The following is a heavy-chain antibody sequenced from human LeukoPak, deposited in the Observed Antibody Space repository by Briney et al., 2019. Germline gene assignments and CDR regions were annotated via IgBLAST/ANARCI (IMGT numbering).Heavy chain of an antibody. J-gene: IGHJ4*02. CDR2: IYYSGST. D-gene: IGHD3-22*01. V-gene: IGHV4-59*08. Sequence: SETLSLTCTVSGGSISRYYWSWIRQPPGKGLEWIGYIYYSGSTNYNPSLKSRVTISVDTSKNQFSLKLSSVTAADTAVYYCARHMYYYDSSGYYDYWGQGTLVTVSS. CDR1: GGSISRYY. CDR3: ARHMYYYDSSGYYDY.